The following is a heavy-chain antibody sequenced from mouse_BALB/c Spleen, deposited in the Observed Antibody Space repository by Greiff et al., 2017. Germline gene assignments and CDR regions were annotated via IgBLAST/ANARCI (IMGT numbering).Heavy chain of an antibody. CDR1: GYSFTGYF. J-gene: IGHJ3*01. V-gene: IGHV1-20*02. D-gene: IGHD1-2*01. CDR3: ARPTAKAWFAY. CDR2: INPYNGDT. Sequence: VQLQQPGPELVKPGASVKISCKASGYSFTGYFMNWVMQSHGKSLEWIGRINPYNGDTFYNQKFKGKATLTVDKSSSTAHMELRSLASEDSAVYYCARPTAKAWFAYWGQGTLVTVSA.